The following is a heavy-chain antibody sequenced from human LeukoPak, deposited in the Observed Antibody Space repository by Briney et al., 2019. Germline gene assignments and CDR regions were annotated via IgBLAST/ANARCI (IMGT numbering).Heavy chain of an antibody. CDR2: IYYSGST. CDR3: ATGYYYDSSGYYYALFDY. Sequence: SETLSLTCTVSGGSISSSSYYWGWIRQPPGKGLEWIGSIYYSGSTYYNPSLKSRVTISVDTSKNQFSLKLSSVTAADTAVYYCATGYYYDSSGYYYALFDYWGQGTLVTVSS. J-gene: IGHJ4*02. D-gene: IGHD3-22*01. CDR1: GGSISSSSYY. V-gene: IGHV4-39*07.